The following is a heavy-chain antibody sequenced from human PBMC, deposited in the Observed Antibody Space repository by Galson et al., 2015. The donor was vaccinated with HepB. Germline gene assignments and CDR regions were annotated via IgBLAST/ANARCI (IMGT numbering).Heavy chain of an antibody. CDR1: GYTFTSYD. J-gene: IGHJ4*02. CDR2: ISAYNGNT. CDR3: ARGLPDRYCSGGSCSRLFDY. D-gene: IGHD2-15*01. Sequence: VKVSCKASGYTFTSYDISWVRQAPGQGLEWMGWISAYNGNTNYAQKLQGRVTMTTDTSTSTAYMELRSLRSDDTAVYYCARGLPDRYCSGGSCSRLFDYWGQGTLVTVSS. V-gene: IGHV1-18*04.